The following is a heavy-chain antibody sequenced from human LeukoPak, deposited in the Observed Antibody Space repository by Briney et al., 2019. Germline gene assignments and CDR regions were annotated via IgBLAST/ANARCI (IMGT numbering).Heavy chain of an antibody. D-gene: IGHD6-13*01. V-gene: IGHV3-23*01. J-gene: IGHJ4*02. CDR1: GFTFSSYA. Sequence: GGSLRLSCAASGFTFSSYAMSRVRQAPGKGLEWVSAISGSGGSTYYADSVKGRFTISRDNSKNTLYLQMNGLRAEDTAVYYCAKDRKGIAAPYYFDYWGQGTLVTVSS. CDR2: ISGSGGST. CDR3: AKDRKGIAAPYYFDY.